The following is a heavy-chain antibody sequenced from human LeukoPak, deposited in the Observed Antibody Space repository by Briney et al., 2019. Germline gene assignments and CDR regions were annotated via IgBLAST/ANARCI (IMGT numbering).Heavy chain of an antibody. CDR3: ASCPERDSSSWYRFDY. J-gene: IGHJ4*02. V-gene: IGHV3-23*01. CDR2: ISGSGGST. D-gene: IGHD6-13*01. Sequence: PGGSLRLSCAASGFTFSSYAMSWVRQAPGKGLEWVSAISGSGGSTYYADSVKGRFTISRDNSKNTLYLQMNSLRAEDTAVYYCASCPERDSSSWYRFDYWGQGTLVTVSS. CDR1: GFTFSSYA.